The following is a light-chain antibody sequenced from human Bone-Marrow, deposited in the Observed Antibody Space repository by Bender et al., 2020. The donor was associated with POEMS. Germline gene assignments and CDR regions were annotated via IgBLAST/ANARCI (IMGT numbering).Light chain of an antibody. CDR2: DVS. J-gene: IGLJ2*01. CDR3: CSYTTSSTAI. CDR1: SSDVGGYNY. Sequence: QSALTQPRSVSGSPGQSVTISCTGTSSDVGGYNYVSWYQQHPGKAPKLMIYDVSKRPSGVSNRFSGSKSGNTASLTISGLQAEDEADYFCCSYTTSSTAIFGEGTTLTVL. V-gene: IGLV2-11*01.